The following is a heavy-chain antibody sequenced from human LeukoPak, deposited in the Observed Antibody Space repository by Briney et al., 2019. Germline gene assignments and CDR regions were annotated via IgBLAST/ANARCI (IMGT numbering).Heavy chain of an antibody. Sequence: RSSETLSLTCAVYGGSFSGYYWSWIRQSPGKGLEWIGEINHSGSTNYNPSLKSRVTVSVDTSKNQFSLNLGSVTAADTAVCYCARNSYSYGYLTGYYFDFWGQGTLVTVSS. V-gene: IGHV4-34*01. J-gene: IGHJ4*02. CDR2: INHSGST. CDR3: ARNSYSYGYLTGYYFDF. D-gene: IGHD5-18*01. CDR1: GGSFSGYY.